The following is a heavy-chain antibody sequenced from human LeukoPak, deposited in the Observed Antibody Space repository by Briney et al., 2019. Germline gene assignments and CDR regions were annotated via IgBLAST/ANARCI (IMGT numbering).Heavy chain of an antibody. CDR3: ARDRDYGSGSKDY. J-gene: IGHJ4*02. V-gene: IGHV3-30*04. CDR1: GFTFSSYA. D-gene: IGHD3-10*01. CDR2: ISYDGSNE. Sequence: PGRSLRLSCAASGFTFSSYAMHWVRQAPGKGLEWVAVISYDGSNEYYADSVKGRFTISRDNSKNTLYLQMNSLRAEDTAVYYCARDRDYGSGSKDYWGQGTLVTVSS.